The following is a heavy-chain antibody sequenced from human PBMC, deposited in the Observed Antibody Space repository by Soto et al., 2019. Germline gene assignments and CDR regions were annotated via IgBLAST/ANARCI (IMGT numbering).Heavy chain of an antibody. Sequence: PSETLSQTFCSSGCAIRTSNWCRWFRKPPGKVLEWIGEIYHSGSTNYNPSLKSRVTISVDKSKNQFSLKLSSVTAADTAVYYCARGGREYFDWLLDYYYGMDVWGQGTTVS. J-gene: IGHJ6*02. V-gene: IGHV4-4*02. CDR1: GCAIRTSNW. CDR2: IYHSGST. CDR3: ARGGREYFDWLLDYYYGMDV. D-gene: IGHD3-9*01.